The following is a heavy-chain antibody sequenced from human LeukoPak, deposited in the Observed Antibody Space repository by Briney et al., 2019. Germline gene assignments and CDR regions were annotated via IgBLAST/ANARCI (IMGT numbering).Heavy chain of an antibody. CDR3: ARGIAYYDYVWGSYRWKGTFDY. D-gene: IGHD3-16*02. J-gene: IGHJ4*02. V-gene: IGHV4-61*02. CDR2: IYTSGST. Sequence: PSQTLSLTCTVSGGSISSGSYYWSWIRQPAGKGLEWIGRIYTSGSTNYNPSLKSRVTISVDTSKNQFSLKLSSVTAADTAVYYCARGIAYYDYVWGSYRWKGTFDYWGQGTLVTVSS. CDR1: GGSISSGSYY.